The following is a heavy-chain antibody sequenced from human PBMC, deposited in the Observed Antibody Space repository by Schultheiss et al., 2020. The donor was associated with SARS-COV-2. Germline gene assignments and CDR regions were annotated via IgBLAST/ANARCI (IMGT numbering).Heavy chain of an antibody. V-gene: IGHV4-59*12. CDR2: IYYSGST. Sequence: SQTLSLTCTVSGGSISSYYWSWIRQPPGKGLEWIGYIYYSGSTNYNPSLKSRVTISVDTSKNQFSLKLSSVTAADTAVYYCAAERYSSGWFDLWGRGTLVTVSS. D-gene: IGHD6-19*01. J-gene: IGHJ2*01. CDR1: GGSISSYY. CDR3: AAERYSSGWFDL.